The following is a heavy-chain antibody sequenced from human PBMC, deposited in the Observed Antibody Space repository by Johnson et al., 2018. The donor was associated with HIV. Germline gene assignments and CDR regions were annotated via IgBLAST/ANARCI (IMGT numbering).Heavy chain of an antibody. V-gene: IGHV3-53*01. D-gene: IGHD3-10*01. CDR3: ARGTIIMFRGVIGFDI. J-gene: IGHJ3*02. CDR1: GFTVSTYH. CDR2: IYDGGRT. Sequence: VQLVESGGGLIQPGESLRLSCAASGFTVSTYHMSWVRQAPGKGLEWVSVIYDGGRTYYGDPVKGRFTISGDTSKNTLHLEMNSLRAEDTAMYYCARGTIIMFRGVIGFDIWGQGTMVTVSS.